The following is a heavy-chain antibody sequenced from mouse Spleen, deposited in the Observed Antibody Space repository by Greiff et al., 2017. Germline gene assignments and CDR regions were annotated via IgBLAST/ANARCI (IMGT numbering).Heavy chain of an antibody. CDR3: ASPNWGGLYYYAMDY. CDR2: IWSGGST. Sequence: VKVVESGPGLVQPSQSLSITCTVSGFSLTSYGVHWVRQSPGKGLEWLGVIWSGGSTDYNAAFISRLSISKDNSKSQVFFKMNSLQADDTAIYYCASPNWGGLYYYAMDYWGQGTSVTVSS. D-gene: IGHD4-1*02. V-gene: IGHV2-2*01. J-gene: IGHJ4*01. CDR1: GFSLTSYG.